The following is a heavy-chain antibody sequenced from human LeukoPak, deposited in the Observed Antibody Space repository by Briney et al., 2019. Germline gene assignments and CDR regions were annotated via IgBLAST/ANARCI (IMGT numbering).Heavy chain of an antibody. Sequence: GESLKISCKSSGYSFSTYWIGWVRQMPGKGLEWMGLMYPDDSDIKYSPSFEGQVTFSADKSINTAYLQWSSLKASDTAIYYCARKTYGSGSYHLDYWGQGTLVTVSS. V-gene: IGHV5-51*01. CDR1: GYSFSTYW. J-gene: IGHJ4*02. CDR3: ARKTYGSGSYHLDY. CDR2: MYPDDSDI. D-gene: IGHD3-10*01.